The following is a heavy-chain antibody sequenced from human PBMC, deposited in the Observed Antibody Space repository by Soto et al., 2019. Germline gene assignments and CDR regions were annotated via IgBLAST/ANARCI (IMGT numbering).Heavy chain of an antibody. CDR1: GGSTSSGGYS. V-gene: IGHV4-30-2*01. CDR3: ARRVLRYFDWLLPFDY. J-gene: IGHJ4*02. CDR2: IYHSGST. D-gene: IGHD3-9*01. Sequence: SLTCAVSGGSTSSGGYSWSWIRQPPGKGLEWIGYIYHSGSTYYNPSLKSRVTISVDRSKNQFSLKLSSVTAADTAVYYCARRVLRYFDWLLPFDYWGQGTLVTVS.